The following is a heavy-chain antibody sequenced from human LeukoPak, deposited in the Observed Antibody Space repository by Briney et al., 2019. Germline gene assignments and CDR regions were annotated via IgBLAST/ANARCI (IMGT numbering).Heavy chain of an antibody. CDR2: ISSSSSTI. D-gene: IGHD3-3*01. CDR3: ARGRRERITIFGVVIDAFDI. J-gene: IGHJ3*02. Sequence: GGSLRLSCAASGFTFSSYSMNWVRQAPGKGLEWVSYISSSSSTIYYADSVKGRFTISRDNAKNSLYLQMNSLRAEDTAVYYCARGRRERITIFGVVIDAFDIWGQGTMVTVSS. CDR1: GFTFSSYS. V-gene: IGHV3-48*01.